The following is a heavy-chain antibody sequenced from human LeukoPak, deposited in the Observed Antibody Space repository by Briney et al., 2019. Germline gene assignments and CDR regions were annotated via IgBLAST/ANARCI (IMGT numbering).Heavy chain of an antibody. CDR2: ISSGSGSI. V-gene: IGHV3-48*04. D-gene: IGHD6-19*01. CDR1: GFSFSDYS. J-gene: IGHJ4*02. CDR3: ARDRYVSGWADFDY. Sequence: PGGSLRLSCAASGFSFSDYSMNWVRQVPGKGLEWVSYISSGSGSISYADSVKGRLTISRDNAKNSLYLQMSDLRAEDTAVYYCARDRYVSGWADFDYWGQGTLVTVSS.